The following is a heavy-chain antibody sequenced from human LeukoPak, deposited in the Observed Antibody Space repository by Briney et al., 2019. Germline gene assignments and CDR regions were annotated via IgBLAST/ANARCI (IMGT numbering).Heavy chain of an antibody. CDR3: ASLGGGRQWELTADIDY. Sequence: ASVKVSCKASGYTFTSYDINWVRQAPGQGLEWMGWINPNSGGTNYAQKFQGRVTMTRDTSISTAYMELGRLRSDDTAVYYCASLGGGRQWELTADIDYWGQGTLVTVSS. J-gene: IGHJ4*02. V-gene: IGHV1-2*02. D-gene: IGHD1-26*01. CDR2: INPNSGGT. CDR1: GYTFTSYD.